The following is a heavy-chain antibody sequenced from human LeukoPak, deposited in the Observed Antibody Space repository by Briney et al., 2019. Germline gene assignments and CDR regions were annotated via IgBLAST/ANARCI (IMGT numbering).Heavy chain of an antibody. Sequence: PGGSLRLSCAASGFTFSSYWMSWVRQAPGKGLEWVAVIWYDGSSKYNADSVRGRFTISRDNSKNTLYVQMNSLRAEDTAVYYCARSTAVTTGGLDYWGQGTLVTVSS. CDR1: GFTFSSYW. CDR3: ARSTAVTTGGLDY. D-gene: IGHD4-17*01. J-gene: IGHJ4*02. V-gene: IGHV3-33*08. CDR2: IWYDGSSK.